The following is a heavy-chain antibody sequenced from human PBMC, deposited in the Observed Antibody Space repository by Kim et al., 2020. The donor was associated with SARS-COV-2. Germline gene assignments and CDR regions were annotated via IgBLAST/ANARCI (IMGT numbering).Heavy chain of an antibody. CDR1: GGTFSSYA. V-gene: IGHV1-69*13. D-gene: IGHD3-22*01. CDR3: ARGTEDTMIVVGWGGAFDI. J-gene: IGHJ3*02. Sequence: SVKVSCKASGGTFSSYAISWVRQAPGQGLEWMGGIIPIFGTANYAQKFQGRVTITADESTSTAYMELSSLRSEDTAVYYCARGTEDTMIVVGWGGAFDIWGQGTMVTVSS. CDR2: IIPIFGTA.